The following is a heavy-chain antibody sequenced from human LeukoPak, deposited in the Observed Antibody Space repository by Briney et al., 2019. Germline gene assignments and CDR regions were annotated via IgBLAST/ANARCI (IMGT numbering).Heavy chain of an antibody. Sequence: GGSLRLSCAASGFTFSSYSMNWVRQAPGKGLEWVANIKQDGSEKYYVDSVKGRFTISRDNAKNSLYLQMNSLRAEDTAVYYCARDPGSGWYGDYWGQGTLVTVSS. J-gene: IGHJ4*02. V-gene: IGHV3-7*01. CDR3: ARDPGSGWYGDY. D-gene: IGHD6-19*01. CDR1: GFTFSSYS. CDR2: IKQDGSEK.